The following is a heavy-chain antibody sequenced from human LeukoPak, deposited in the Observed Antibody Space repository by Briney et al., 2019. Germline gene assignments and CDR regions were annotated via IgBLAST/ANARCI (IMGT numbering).Heavy chain of an antibody. CDR2: ISGSGGST. D-gene: IGHD4-17*01. Sequence: GGSLRLSCAASGFTFSSYAMSWVRQAPGKGLEWVSAISGSGGSTYYADSVKGRFTISRDNSKNTLYLQMNNLRAEDTALYYCAKERRYGDYHLDYWGQGTLVTVSS. CDR3: AKERRYGDYHLDY. V-gene: IGHV3-23*01. CDR1: GFTFSSYA. J-gene: IGHJ4*02.